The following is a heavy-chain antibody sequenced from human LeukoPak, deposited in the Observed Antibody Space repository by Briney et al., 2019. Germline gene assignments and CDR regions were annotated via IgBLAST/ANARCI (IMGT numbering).Heavy chain of an antibody. CDR2: ISAYNGNT. J-gene: IGHJ6*02. CDR1: GYTFTSYG. V-gene: IGHV1-18*01. CDR3: ARANYDFWSGYYLNYYYYGMGV. D-gene: IGHD3-3*01. Sequence: GASVKVSCKASGYTFTSYGISWVRQAPGQGLEWMGWISAYNGNTNYAQKLQGRVTMTTDTSTSTAYMELRSLRSDDTAVYYCARANYDFWSGYYLNYYYYGMGVWGQGTTVTVSS.